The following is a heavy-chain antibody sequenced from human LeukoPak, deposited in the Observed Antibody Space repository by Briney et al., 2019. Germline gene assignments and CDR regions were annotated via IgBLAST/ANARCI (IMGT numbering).Heavy chain of an antibody. D-gene: IGHD2-2*01. CDR1: GFTFSSYG. CDR2: IRYDGSNK. J-gene: IGHJ6*03. Sequence: GGSLRLSCAASGFTFSSYGMHWVRQAPGKVLEWVAFIRYDGSNKYYADSVKGRFTISRDNSKNTLYLQMNSLRAEDTAVYYCAREGPRRDYYQLPHYYYYYYMDVWGKGTTVTVSS. V-gene: IGHV3-30*02. CDR3: AREGPRRDYYQLPHYYYYYYMDV.